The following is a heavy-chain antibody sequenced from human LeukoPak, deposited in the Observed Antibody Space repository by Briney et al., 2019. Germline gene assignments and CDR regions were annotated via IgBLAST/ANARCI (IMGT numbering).Heavy chain of an antibody. J-gene: IGHJ5*02. CDR2: ISWNSGSI. CDR1: GFTFGDYA. CDR3: ARDKGVVGTLAP. Sequence: PGGSLRLSCAASGFTFGDYAMHWDRQAPGKGLEWVSGISWNSGSIGYADSVKGRFTISRDNAKNSLYLQMNSLRAEDTAIYYCARDKGVVGTLAPWGQGTLVTVSS. V-gene: IGHV3-9*01. D-gene: IGHD1-26*01.